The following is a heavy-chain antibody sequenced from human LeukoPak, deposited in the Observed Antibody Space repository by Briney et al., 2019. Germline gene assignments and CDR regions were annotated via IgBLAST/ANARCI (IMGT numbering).Heavy chain of an antibody. D-gene: IGHD6-13*01. CDR1: GFTFSNYA. V-gene: IGHV3-23*01. CDR2: ISGSGTST. Sequence: PGGSLRLSCADSGFTFSNYAMSWVRQAPGKGLEWVSCISGSGTSTNYADSVKGRFTISRDNSRNTLYLQMNSLRAEDTAVYYCARVDSSSSWYGYWGQGTLVTVSS. CDR3: ARVDSSSSWYGY. J-gene: IGHJ4*02.